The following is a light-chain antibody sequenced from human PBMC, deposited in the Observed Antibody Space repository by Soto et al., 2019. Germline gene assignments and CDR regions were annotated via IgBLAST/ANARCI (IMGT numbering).Light chain of an antibody. V-gene: IGKV3-20*01. J-gene: IGKJ1*01. CDR1: QSVGGS. CDR2: HTS. Sequence: IVLTQSPGTLSLSPGERATLSCRASQSVGGSLAWYQHRPGQAPRLLVYHTSNRATGIPERCLSRGAGPACTRPISRLEPEDVTVDGCPQYACSPRTFCQGTKVDI. CDR3: PQYACSPRT.